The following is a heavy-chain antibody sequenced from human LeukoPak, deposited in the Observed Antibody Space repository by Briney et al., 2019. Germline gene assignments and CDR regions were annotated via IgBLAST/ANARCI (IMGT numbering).Heavy chain of an antibody. CDR2: IIPILGIA. D-gene: IGHD6-13*01. Sequence: ASVKVSCKASGGTFSSYAISWVRQAPGQGLEWMGRIIPILGIANYAQKFQGRVTITADKSTSTAYMELSSLRSEDTAVYYCARDKAAAGITENYYYGMDVWGQGTTVTVSS. CDR1: GGTFSSYA. V-gene: IGHV1-69*04. J-gene: IGHJ6*02. CDR3: ARDKAAAGITENYYYGMDV.